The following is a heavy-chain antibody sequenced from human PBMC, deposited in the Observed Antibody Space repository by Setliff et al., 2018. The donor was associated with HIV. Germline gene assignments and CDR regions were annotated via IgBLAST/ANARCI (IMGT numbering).Heavy chain of an antibody. CDR2: VSYYGGNE. J-gene: IGHJ4*02. V-gene: IGHV3-30*03. CDR3: ARGHSGSYFPYFDY. D-gene: IGHD1-26*01. CDR1: GFTFGNYG. Sequence: GGSLRLSCAASGFTFGNYGMHWVRQAPGTGLEWVAAVSYYGGNEDYRDSLKGRVTISRDNSKNTLYLQMNSLRAEDTAVYYCARGHSGSYFPYFDYWGQGTLVTVSS.